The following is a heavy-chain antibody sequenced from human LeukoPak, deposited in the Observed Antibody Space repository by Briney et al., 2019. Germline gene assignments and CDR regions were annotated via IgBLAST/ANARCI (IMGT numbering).Heavy chain of an antibody. D-gene: IGHD1-1*01. CDR3: ARQLYESDY. CDR1: GAPFSNFY. CDR2: INHSGYT. Sequence: SETLSLTCAVSGAPFSNFYWSWIRQYPGKGLEWIGEINHSGYTNYNPSLKSRVTISVDTPKNQFSLKVNSVTAADTAVYYCARQLYESDYWGQGTLVTVSS. V-gene: IGHV4-34*01. J-gene: IGHJ4*02.